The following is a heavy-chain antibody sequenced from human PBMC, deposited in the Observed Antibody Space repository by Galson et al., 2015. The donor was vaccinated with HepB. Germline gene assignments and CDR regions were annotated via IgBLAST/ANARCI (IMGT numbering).Heavy chain of an antibody. CDR3: ARGGLDHHDAFDI. Sequence: QSGAEVKKAGESLKISCKGSGYRFSNSWIGWVRQMPGKGLEWMGIIYPDDSDTRYRPSFQGQVTISADKSINTAYLQWSSLKASDTAMYYCARGGLDHHDAFDIWGQGTMVTVSS. D-gene: IGHD2-15*01. J-gene: IGHJ3*02. CDR1: GYRFSNSW. V-gene: IGHV5-51*03. CDR2: IYPDDSDT.